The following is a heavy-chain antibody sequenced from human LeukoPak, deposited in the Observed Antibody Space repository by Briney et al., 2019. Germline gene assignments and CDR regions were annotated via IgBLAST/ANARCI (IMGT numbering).Heavy chain of an antibody. D-gene: IGHD3-10*01. CDR2: ISGSDGST. V-gene: IGHV3-23*01. Sequence: GGSLRLSCAASEFTFNKYAMSWVRQAPGKGLEWVSAISGSDGSTNYADSVKGRFTISRDNSKNTLYLQMNSLRAEDTAVYYCAREVGAGSGSYVYYWGQGTLVTVSS. CDR1: EFTFNKYA. CDR3: AREVGAGSGSYVYY. J-gene: IGHJ4*02.